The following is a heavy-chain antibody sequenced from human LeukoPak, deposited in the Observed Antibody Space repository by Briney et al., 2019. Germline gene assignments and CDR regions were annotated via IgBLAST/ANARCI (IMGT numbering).Heavy chain of an antibody. Sequence: GGSLRLSCAASGFTFSTYAMSWVRQAPGKGLEWVSVIYSGGSTYYADSVKGRFTISRDNSKNTLYLQMNSLRAEDTAVYYCAREDIVVVPAAQGPPQYFQHWGQGTLVTVSS. D-gene: IGHD2-2*01. CDR3: AREDIVVVPAAQGPPQYFQH. J-gene: IGHJ1*01. CDR1: GFTFSTYA. CDR2: IYSGGST. V-gene: IGHV3-53*01.